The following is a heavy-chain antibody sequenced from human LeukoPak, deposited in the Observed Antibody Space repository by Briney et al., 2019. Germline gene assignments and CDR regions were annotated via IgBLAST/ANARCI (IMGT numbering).Heavy chain of an antibody. CDR1: GGTFSSYA. Sequence: SVKVSCKASGGTFSSYAISWVRQAPGQGLEWMGGIIPIFGTANYAQKFQGRVTITTDESTSTTYMELSSLRSEDTAVYYCARQYDILTGYYFDYWGQGTLVTVSS. CDR3: ARQYDILTGYYFDY. D-gene: IGHD3-9*01. CDR2: IIPIFGTA. J-gene: IGHJ4*02. V-gene: IGHV1-69*05.